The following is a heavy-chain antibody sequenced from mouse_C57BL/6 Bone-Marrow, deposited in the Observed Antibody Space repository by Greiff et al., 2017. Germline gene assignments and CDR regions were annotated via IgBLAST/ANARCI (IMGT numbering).Heavy chain of an antibody. CDR3: ARNGPPWFAY. J-gene: IGHJ3*01. Sequence: VMLVESGPGLVQPSQSLSITCTVSGFSLTSYGVHWVRQSPGKGLEWLGVIWSGGSTDYNAAFISRLSISKDNSKSQVFFKMNSLQADDTAIYYCARNGPPWFAYWGQGTLVTVSA. CDR2: IWSGGST. CDR1: GFSLTSYG. V-gene: IGHV2-2*01. D-gene: IGHD3-1*01.